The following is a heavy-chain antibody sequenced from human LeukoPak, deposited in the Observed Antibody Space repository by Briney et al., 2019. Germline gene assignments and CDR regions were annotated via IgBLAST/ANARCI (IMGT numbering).Heavy chain of an antibody. J-gene: IGHJ4*02. D-gene: IGHD4-17*01. CDR3: AKDREWDDYAEYDY. CDR1: GFTFSSYA. Sequence: GGSLRLSCAASGFTFSSYAMSWVRQAPGKGLEWVSSISGSGDGTYYADSVKGRFTFSRDNSKNTLSLQMNSLRLDDTAIYYCAKDREWDDYAEYDYWGQGTLVTVSS. V-gene: IGHV3-23*01. CDR2: ISGSGDGT.